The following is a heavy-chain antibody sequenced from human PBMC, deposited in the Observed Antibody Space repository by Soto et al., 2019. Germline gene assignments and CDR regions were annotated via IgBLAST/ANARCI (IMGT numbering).Heavy chain of an antibody. CDR1: GFTFSSYA. CDR2: ISSNGGST. Sequence: PGGSLRLSCSASGFTFSSYAMHWVRQAPGKGLEYVSAISSNGGSTYYADSVKGRFTISRDNSKNTLYLQMSSLRAEDTAVYYCVKEGWVGAYSSSWYPSVYYFDYWGQGTLVTVSS. CDR3: VKEGWVGAYSSSWYPSVYYFDY. J-gene: IGHJ4*02. V-gene: IGHV3-64D*06. D-gene: IGHD6-13*01.